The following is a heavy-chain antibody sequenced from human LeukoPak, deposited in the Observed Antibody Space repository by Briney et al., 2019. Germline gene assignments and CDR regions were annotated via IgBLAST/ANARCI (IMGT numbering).Heavy chain of an antibody. CDR3: ARLSGAIDNSYSFDY. J-gene: IGHJ4*02. Sequence: SETLSLTCTVSGGSISSYYWSWIRQPPGKGLEWIGRIYHSGSSYYNPSLKSRVTISVDTSKNQFSLKLSSVTAADTAVYYCARLSGAIDNSYSFDYWGQGTLVTVSS. CDR2: IYHSGSS. CDR1: GGSISSYY. D-gene: IGHD1-26*01. V-gene: IGHV4-59*08.